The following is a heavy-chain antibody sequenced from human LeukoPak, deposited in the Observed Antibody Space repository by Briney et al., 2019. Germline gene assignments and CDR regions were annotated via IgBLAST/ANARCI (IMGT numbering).Heavy chain of an antibody. CDR3: VRDAAYSAFNM. V-gene: IGHV3-48*02. J-gene: IGHJ3*02. CDR2: ITTSSTTK. Sequence: GGSLRLSCAATGFSFTSYWMNWVRQAPGKGLQWVSSITTSSTTKYYADSVKGRSTISRDNAKNSLYLQMDSLRDEDTAVYYCVRDAAYSAFNMWGQGTMVTVSS. D-gene: IGHD4-11*01. CDR1: GFSFTSYW.